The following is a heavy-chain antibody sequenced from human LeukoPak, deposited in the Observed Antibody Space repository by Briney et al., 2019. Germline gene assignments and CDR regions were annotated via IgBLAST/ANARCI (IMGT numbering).Heavy chain of an antibody. CDR1: GYTFTNYY. CDR2: INPGGGNT. J-gene: IGHJ3*02. V-gene: IGHV1-46*01. Sequence: ASVKVSCKASGYTFTNYYIHWVRQAPGQGLEWMGLINPGGGNTNYAQKFQGRVTITADESTSTAYMELSSLRSEDTAVYYCARRSYDSSGYYYIRGAFDIWGQGTMVTVSS. D-gene: IGHD3-22*01. CDR3: ARRSYDSSGYYYIRGAFDI.